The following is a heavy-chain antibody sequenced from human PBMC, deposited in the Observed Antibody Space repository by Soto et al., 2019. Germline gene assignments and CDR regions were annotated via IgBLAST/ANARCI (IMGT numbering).Heavy chain of an antibody. Sequence: QVQLQESGPGLVKPSGTLSLTCAVSGGSISSSNWWSWVRQPPGKWLEWIGEIYHSGSTNYNPSLKSRVTISVDKSKTQFSLKLSSVTAADTAVYYCARSPPRGDSSGYRQYFDYWGQGTLVTVSS. CDR3: ARSPPRGDSSGYRQYFDY. D-gene: IGHD3-22*01. V-gene: IGHV4-4*02. CDR1: GGSISSSNW. CDR2: IYHSGST. J-gene: IGHJ4*02.